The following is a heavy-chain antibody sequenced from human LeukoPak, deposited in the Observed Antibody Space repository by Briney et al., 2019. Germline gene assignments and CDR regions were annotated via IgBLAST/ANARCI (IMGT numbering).Heavy chain of an antibody. J-gene: IGHJ4*02. Sequence: GGSLRLSCCASRFIFSDYWMSWVRQAPGKGLEWVANIKQEGGEKYYVDSVKGRFTISRDNAKNSLYLQMNSLRAEDTAVYYCARDRLDFWGQGTLVTVSS. V-gene: IGHV3-7*01. CDR2: IKQEGGEK. CDR1: RFIFSDYW. CDR3: ARDRLDF.